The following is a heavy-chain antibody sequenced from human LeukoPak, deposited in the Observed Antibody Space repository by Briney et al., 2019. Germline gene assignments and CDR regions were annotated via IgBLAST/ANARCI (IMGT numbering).Heavy chain of an antibody. V-gene: IGHV3-64*01. Sequence: GGSLRLSCAASGFTFSSYAMHWVRQAPGKGPEYVSAISSNGGSTYYANSVKGRFTISRDNSKNTLYLQMGSLRAEDMAVYYCARAGGYSYGPSDYWGQGTLVTVSS. J-gene: IGHJ4*02. CDR2: ISSNGGST. CDR1: GFTFSSYA. D-gene: IGHD5-18*01. CDR3: ARAGGYSYGPSDY.